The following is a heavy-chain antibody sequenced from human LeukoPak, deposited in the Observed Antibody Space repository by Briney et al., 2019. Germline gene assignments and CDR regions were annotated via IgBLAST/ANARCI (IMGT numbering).Heavy chain of an antibody. CDR2: ISGSGGST. V-gene: IGHV3-23*01. CDR1: GFTFSSYA. J-gene: IGHJ4*02. Sequence: GGSLRLSCAASGFTFSSYAMSWVRQAPGKGLEWASAISGSGGSTYYADSVKGRFTISRDNSKNTLYLQMNSLRAEDTAVYYCATRNSSGSTFDYWGQGTLVTVSS. CDR3: ATRNSSGSTFDY. D-gene: IGHD3-22*01.